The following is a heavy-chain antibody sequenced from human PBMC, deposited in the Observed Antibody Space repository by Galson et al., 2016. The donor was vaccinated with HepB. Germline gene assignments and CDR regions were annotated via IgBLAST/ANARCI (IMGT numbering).Heavy chain of an antibody. V-gene: IGHV4-30-4*01. CDR3: ARDMITFGGVIDPDY. J-gene: IGHJ4*02. D-gene: IGHD3-16*02. CDR1: GGSISSGDYY. CDR2: IHYSGST. Sequence: TLSLTCTVSGGSISSGDYYWSWIRQPPGKGLEWIGYIHYSGSTYYNPSLKSRVTISVDTSKNQFSLKLSSVTAADTAVYYCARDMITFGGVIDPDYWGQGTLVTVSS.